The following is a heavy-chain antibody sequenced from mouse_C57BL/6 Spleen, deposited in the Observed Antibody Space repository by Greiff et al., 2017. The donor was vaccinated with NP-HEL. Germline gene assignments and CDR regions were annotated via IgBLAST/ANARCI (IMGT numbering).Heavy chain of an antibody. CDR1: GYTFTDYN. CDR2: INPNNGGT. V-gene: IGHV1-18*01. Sequence: VQLQQSGPELVKPGASVKIPCKASGYTFTDYNMDWVKQSHGKSLEWIGDINPNNGGTIYNQKFKGKATLTVDKSSSTAYMELRSLTSEDTAVYYCARRPYYGNYAWFAYWGQGTLVTVSA. D-gene: IGHD2-10*01. CDR3: ARRPYYGNYAWFAY. J-gene: IGHJ3*01.